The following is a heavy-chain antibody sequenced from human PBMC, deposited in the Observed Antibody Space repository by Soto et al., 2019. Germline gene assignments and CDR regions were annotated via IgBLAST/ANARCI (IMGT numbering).Heavy chain of an antibody. CDR2: VYNSGRI. D-gene: IGHD1-1*01. V-gene: IGHV4-4*07. CDR3: ARDRLDASIYGMAV. CDR1: GGSLIGYY. J-gene: IGHJ6*02. Sequence: SATLSLTCSVSGGSLIGYYWSWIRQPAGKGLEWIGRVYNSGRINYNPSLKNRVTMSVDMSKNQFSLKMTSVTAADTAVYYCARDRLDASIYGMAVCGRGSTVTV.